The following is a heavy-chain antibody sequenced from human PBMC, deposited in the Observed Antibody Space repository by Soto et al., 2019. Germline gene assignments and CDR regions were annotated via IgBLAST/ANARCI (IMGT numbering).Heavy chain of an antibody. J-gene: IGHJ1*01. V-gene: IGHV4-34*01. CDR2: INHSGST. Sequence: SETLSLTCAVYGGSSSGYYWSWIRQPPGKRLEWIGEINHSGSTNYNPSLKSRVTISVDTSKNQFSLKLSSVTAADTAVYYCARLQPPTSNTYYYDSSGYYGGAEYFQHWGQGTLVTVSS. CDR1: GGSSSGYY. D-gene: IGHD3-22*01. CDR3: ARLQPPTSNTYYYDSSGYYGGAEYFQH.